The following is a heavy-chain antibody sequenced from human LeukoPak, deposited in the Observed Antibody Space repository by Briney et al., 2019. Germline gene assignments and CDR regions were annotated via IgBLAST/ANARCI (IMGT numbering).Heavy chain of an antibody. V-gene: IGHV4-59*08. Sequence: SETLSLTCTVSGASIGSYCWSWIRQPPGKGLEWIGYFCDIGSANYNPSLKSQVSISIDTSKNQFSLRLTSVTAADTAVYYCARQTGSGLFILPGGQGTLVTVSS. D-gene: IGHD3/OR15-3a*01. J-gene: IGHJ4*02. CDR2: FCDIGSA. CDR1: GASIGSYC. CDR3: ARQTGSGLFILP.